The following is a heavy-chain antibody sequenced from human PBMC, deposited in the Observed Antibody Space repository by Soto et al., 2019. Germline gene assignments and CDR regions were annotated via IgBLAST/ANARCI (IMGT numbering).Heavy chain of an antibody. D-gene: IGHD4-17*01. J-gene: IGHJ4*02. V-gene: IGHV3-23*01. CDR1: GFTFSSYA. CDR2: ISGSGGST. CDR3: AKVLYGDYLKYYFDY. Sequence: GGSLRLSCAASGFTFSSYAMSWVRQAPGKGLEWVSAISGSGGSTYYADSVKGRFTISRDNSKNTLYLQMNSLRAEDTAVYYCAKVLYGDYLKYYFDYWGQGTLVTVSS.